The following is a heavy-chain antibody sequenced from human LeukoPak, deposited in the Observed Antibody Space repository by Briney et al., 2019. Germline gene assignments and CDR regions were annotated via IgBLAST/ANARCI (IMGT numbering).Heavy chain of an antibody. CDR1: GGSISSSGYY. J-gene: IGHJ4*02. V-gene: IGHV4-31*03. D-gene: IGHD3-22*01. CDR3: ARAILIYDSSGYYYLFFDY. CDR2: IYYSGST. Sequence: SETLSLTCTVSGGSISSSGYYCSWIRQHPGKGLEWIGYIYYSGSTYYNPSLKSRVTISVDTSKNQFSLKLSSVTAADTAVYYCARAILIYDSSGYYYLFFDYWGQGTLVTVSS.